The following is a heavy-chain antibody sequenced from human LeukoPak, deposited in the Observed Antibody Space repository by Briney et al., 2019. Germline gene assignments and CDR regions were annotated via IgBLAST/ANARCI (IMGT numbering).Heavy chain of an antibody. J-gene: IGHJ4*02. CDR1: GFTFSSYG. V-gene: IGHV3-33*01. Sequence: GGSLRLSCAASGFTFSSYGMHWVRQAPGKGLEWVAVIWYDGSNKYYADSVKGRFTISRDNSKSTVYLQMNSLRADDTAVYYCARDGGLYSVVRGADYNYFDYWGQGTLVTVSS. CDR2: IWYDGSNK. CDR3: ARDGGLYSVVRGADYNYFDY. D-gene: IGHD3-10*01.